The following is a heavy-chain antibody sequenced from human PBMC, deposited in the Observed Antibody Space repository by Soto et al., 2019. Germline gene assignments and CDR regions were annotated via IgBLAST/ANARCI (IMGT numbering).Heavy chain of an antibody. D-gene: IGHD3-3*01. Sequence: SGPTLVNPTQTLTLTCTVSGFSLSASGEGVGWIRQPPGKALEWLGVLYWHDNTRYTRYSPSLKNRLAITEDTSKNQVVLTLTNMDPVDTATYFCAHRYDFWTGYYFDYWGQGMLVTVSS. CDR3: AHRYDFWTGYYFDY. V-gene: IGHV2-5*01. CDR2: LYWHDNT. J-gene: IGHJ4*02. CDR1: GFSLSASGEG.